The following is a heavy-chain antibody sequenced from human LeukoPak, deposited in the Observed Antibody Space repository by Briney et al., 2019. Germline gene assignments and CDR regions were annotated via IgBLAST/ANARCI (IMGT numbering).Heavy chain of an antibody. Sequence: SETLSLICAVYGGSFSGYYWSWIRQPPGKGLEWIGEINHSGSTNYNPSLKSRVTISVDTSKNQFSLKLSSVTAADTAVYYCARGHYFGGSFDYWGQGTLVTVSS. D-gene: IGHD2/OR15-2a*01. V-gene: IGHV4-34*01. CDR3: ARGHYFGGSFDY. J-gene: IGHJ4*02. CDR1: GGSFSGYY. CDR2: INHSGST.